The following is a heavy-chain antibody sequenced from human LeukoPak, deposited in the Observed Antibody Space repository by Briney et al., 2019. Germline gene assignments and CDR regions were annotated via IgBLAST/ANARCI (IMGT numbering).Heavy chain of an antibody. V-gene: IGHV3-30*02. CDR3: ARDRRRGIAAAGIIDY. D-gene: IGHD6-13*01. CDR2: IRYDGSNK. CDR1: GFTFSSYG. Sequence: GGSLRLSCAASGFTFSSYGMHWVRQAPGKGLEWVAFIRYDGSNKYYADSVKGRFTISRDNSKNTLYLQMNSLRAEDTAVYYCARDRRRGIAAAGIIDYWGQGTLVTVSS. J-gene: IGHJ4*02.